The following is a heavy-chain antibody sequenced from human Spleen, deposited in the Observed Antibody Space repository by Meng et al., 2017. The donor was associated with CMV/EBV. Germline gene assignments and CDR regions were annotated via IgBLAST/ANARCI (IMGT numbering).Heavy chain of an antibody. Sequence: YEIHRKRKDTGQGAERMGWNNHNRGVKKSEQKLQGRVTMTRDTSISTAYMELSRLISDDTGVYYCARDRPKGFKYGYNYYYGMDVWGQGTMVTVSS. J-gene: IGHJ6*02. CDR1: YE. CDR2: NNHNRGVK. CDR3: ARDRPKGFKYGYNYYYGMDV. V-gene: IGHV1-2*02. D-gene: IGHD2-15*01.